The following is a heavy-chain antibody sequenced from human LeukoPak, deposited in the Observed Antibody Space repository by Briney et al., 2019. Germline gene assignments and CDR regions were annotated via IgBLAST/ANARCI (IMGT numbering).Heavy chain of an antibody. D-gene: IGHD2-21*02. CDR3: AKDLSCGGDCYSRYYYYGMDV. CDR1: GFTFDDYA. CDR2: ISWNSGSI. Sequence: SGGSLRLSCAASGFTFDDYAMHWVRQAPGKGLEWVSGISWNSGSIGYADSVKGRFTISRDNAKNSVYLKMNSLRDEDTALYYCAKDLSCGGDCYSRYYYYGMDVWGQGTTVTVSS. V-gene: IGHV3-9*01. J-gene: IGHJ6*02.